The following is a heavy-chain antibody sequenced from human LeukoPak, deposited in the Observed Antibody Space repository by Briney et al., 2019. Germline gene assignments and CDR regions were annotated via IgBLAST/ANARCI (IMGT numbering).Heavy chain of an antibody. D-gene: IGHD7-27*01. CDR2: IRNDGSDK. CDR1: GFTFRRHG. CDR3: AKDANWGSAD. V-gene: IGHV3-30*02. Sequence: GGSLRLSCAASGFTFRRHGMHWVRQAPGKGLEWVAFIRNDGSDKYYSDSVKGRSTISRDTSKNTVSLQMNSLRAEDTAVYYCAKDANWGSADWGQGTLVIVSS. J-gene: IGHJ4*02.